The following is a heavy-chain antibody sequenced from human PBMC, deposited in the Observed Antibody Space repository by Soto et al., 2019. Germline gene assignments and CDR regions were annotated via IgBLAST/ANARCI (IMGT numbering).Heavy chain of an antibody. CDR2: INHSGST. J-gene: IGHJ4*02. CDR1: GGSFSGYY. D-gene: IGHD2-15*01. Sequence: SETLSLTCAVYGGSFSGYYWSWIRQPPGKGLEWIGEINHSGSTNYNPSLKSRVTISVDTSKNQFSLKLSSVTAADTAVYYCARGVRVVAATFDYWGQGTLVTVSS. V-gene: IGHV4-34*01. CDR3: ARGVRVVAATFDY.